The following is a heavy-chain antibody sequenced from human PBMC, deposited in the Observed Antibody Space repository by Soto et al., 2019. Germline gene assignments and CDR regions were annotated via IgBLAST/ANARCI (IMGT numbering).Heavy chain of an antibody. Sequence: LRLSCAASGFTFSSYAMSWVRQAPGKGLEWVSAISGSGGSTYYADSVKGRFTISRDNSKNTLYLQMNSLRAEDTAVYYCAKDYGDYEYFQHWGQGTLVTVSS. CDR2: ISGSGGST. V-gene: IGHV3-23*01. D-gene: IGHD4-17*01. CDR3: AKDYGDYEYFQH. J-gene: IGHJ1*01. CDR1: GFTFSSYA.